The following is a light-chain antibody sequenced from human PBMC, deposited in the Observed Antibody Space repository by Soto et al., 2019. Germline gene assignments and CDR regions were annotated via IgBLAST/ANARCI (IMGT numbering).Light chain of an antibody. V-gene: IGLV4-69*01. J-gene: IGLJ1*01. CDR3: QPWGSGIHYV. CDR1: SGHSSYA. Sequence: QLVLTQSPSSSASLGSSVKLTCTLSSGHSSYAISWHQQQPEKGPRYLMKLNSDGSHSKGDGIPDRFSGSSSGAERYLPISSLQSEDEADYYCQPWGSGIHYVFRTGTNLPVL. CDR2: LNSDGSH.